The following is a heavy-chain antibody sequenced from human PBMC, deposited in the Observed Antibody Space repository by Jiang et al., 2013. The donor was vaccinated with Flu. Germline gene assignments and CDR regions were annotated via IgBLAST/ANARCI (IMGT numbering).Heavy chain of an antibody. CDR1: GYIFTSFY. D-gene: IGHD3-10*01. CDR3: ASPRGYNYGPFDF. CDR2: IYPGDSDT. Sequence: PGESLKISCKGSGYIFTSFYIAWVRQLPGKGLEWMGIIYPGDSDTTYSPSFQGQVTISADKSISTAYLQWSSLKASDTAMYFCASPRGYNYGPFDFWGQGTLVTVSS. V-gene: IGHV5-51*01. J-gene: IGHJ4*02.